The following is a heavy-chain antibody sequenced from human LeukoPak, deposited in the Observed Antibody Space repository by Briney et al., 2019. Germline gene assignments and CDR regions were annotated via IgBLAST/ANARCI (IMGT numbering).Heavy chain of an antibody. J-gene: IGHJ6*02. V-gene: IGHV4-59*01. CDR2: IYYSGST. CDR1: GVSISSYY. D-gene: IGHD5-18*01. CDR3: ARVHRGYSYGFPDYYYYGMDV. Sequence: SETLSLTCAVSGVSISSYYWSWIRQPPGKGLEWMGYIYYSGSTNYNPSLKSRVTISVDTSKNQFSLKLSSVTAADTAVYYCARVHRGYSYGFPDYYYYGMDVWGQGTTVTVSS.